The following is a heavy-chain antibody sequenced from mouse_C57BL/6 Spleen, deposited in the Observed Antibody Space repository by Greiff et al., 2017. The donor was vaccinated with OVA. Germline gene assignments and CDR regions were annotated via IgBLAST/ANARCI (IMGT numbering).Heavy chain of an antibody. CDR3: ARNSITTVVAPFDY. Sequence: VKLMESGPGLVQPSQSLSITCTASGFSLTSYGVHWVRQSPGKGLEWLGVIWSGGSTDYNAAFISRLSISKDNSKSQVFFKMNSLQADDTAIYYCARNSITTVVAPFDYWGQGTTLTVSS. CDR1: GFSLTSYG. V-gene: IGHV2-2*01. D-gene: IGHD1-1*01. J-gene: IGHJ2*01. CDR2: IWSGGST.